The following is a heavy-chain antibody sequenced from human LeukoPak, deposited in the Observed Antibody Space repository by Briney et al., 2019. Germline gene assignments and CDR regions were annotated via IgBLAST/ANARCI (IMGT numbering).Heavy chain of an antibody. Sequence: ASVKVSCKASGGTFSSYAISWVRQAPGQGLEWMGGIIPIFGTANYAQKFQGRVTITTDESTSTAYMELSSLRSEDTAVYYCARGALIAARPEALDYWGQGTLSPSPQ. CDR2: IIPIFGTA. CDR3: ARGALIAARPEALDY. D-gene: IGHD6-6*01. J-gene: IGHJ4*02. CDR1: GGTFSSYA. V-gene: IGHV1-69*05.